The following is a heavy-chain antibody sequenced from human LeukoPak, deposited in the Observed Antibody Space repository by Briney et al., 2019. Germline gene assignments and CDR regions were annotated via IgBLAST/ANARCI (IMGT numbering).Heavy chain of an antibody. CDR1: GFTFSSYG. D-gene: IGHD3-10*01. CDR3: TREEEALLLWFGGDY. Sequence: GGSLRLPCAASGFTFSSYGMSWVRQAPGKGLEWVSAISGSGGSTYYADSVKGRFTISRDNSKNTLYLQMNSLKTEDTAVYYCTREEEALLLWFGGDYWGQGTLVTVSS. V-gene: IGHV3-23*01. J-gene: IGHJ4*02. CDR2: ISGSGGST.